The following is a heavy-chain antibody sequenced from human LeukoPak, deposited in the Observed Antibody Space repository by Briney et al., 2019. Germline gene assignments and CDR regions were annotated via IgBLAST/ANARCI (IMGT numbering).Heavy chain of an antibody. V-gene: IGHV4-39*01. CDR1: GGSISSTTDY. CDR2: IYYGGRT. D-gene: IGHD6-19*01. Sequence: PSETLSFTCNVSGGSISSTTDYWAWIRQPPGKGLEWIGSIYYGGRTFDNPSLKSRVTISTDTSKNQFFLKVTSVTAADTAVYYCARQKWLVGYMDVWDKGTTVTVSS. CDR3: ARQKWLVGYMDV. J-gene: IGHJ6*03.